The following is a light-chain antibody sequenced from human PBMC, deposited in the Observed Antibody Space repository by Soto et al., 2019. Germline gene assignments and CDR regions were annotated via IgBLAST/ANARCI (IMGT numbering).Light chain of an antibody. CDR1: QSVASN. J-gene: IGKJ1*01. V-gene: IGKV3-15*01. CDR2: GVS. Sequence: EILVTQSPATLSVSPGERSTLSCRASQSVASNLAWYQQKHGQAPRLLISGVSTRATGVPARFSGSGYGTEFNLTISSLQPEDFAVYYCQQRSNWPRTFGPGTKVDIK. CDR3: QQRSNWPRT.